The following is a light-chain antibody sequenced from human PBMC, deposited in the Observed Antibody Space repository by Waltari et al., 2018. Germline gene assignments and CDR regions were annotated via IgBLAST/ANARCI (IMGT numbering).Light chain of an antibody. CDR2: SNN. CDR3: AAWDDSLNGVV. J-gene: IGLJ2*01. CDR1: SPNIGSNT. V-gene: IGLV1-44*01. Sequence: QSVLTQPPSASGTPGQRVTISCSGSSPNIGSNTVNWYPQLPGTAPKLLISSNNQRPSGVPDRFAGSKSGTSASLAISGLQSEDEADYYCAAWDDSLNGVVFGGGTKLTVL.